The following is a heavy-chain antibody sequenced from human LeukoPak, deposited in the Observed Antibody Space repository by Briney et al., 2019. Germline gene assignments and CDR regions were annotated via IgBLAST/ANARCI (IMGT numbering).Heavy chain of an antibody. CDR2: IYYSGST. Sequence: SETLSLTCTVSVGSISSYYWSWIRQPPGKGLEWIGYIYYSGSTNYNPSLKSRVTISVDTSKNQFSLKLSSVTAADTAVYYCARVAGTYYDILTAKYYFDYWGQGTLVTVSS. CDR1: VGSISSYY. D-gene: IGHD3-9*01. CDR3: ARVAGTYYDILTAKYYFDY. V-gene: IGHV4-59*01. J-gene: IGHJ4*02.